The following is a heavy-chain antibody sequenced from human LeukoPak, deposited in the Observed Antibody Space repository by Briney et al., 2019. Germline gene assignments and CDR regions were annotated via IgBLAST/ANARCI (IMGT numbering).Heavy chain of an antibody. J-gene: IGHJ6*02. CDR3: ARSGDGSGNYYNSEDHYFYGMDV. CDR2: IYSGGST. D-gene: IGHD3-10*01. Sequence: GGSLRLSCAASGFTVSSNYMSWVRQAPGKGLEWVSVIYSGGSTYYADSVKGRFTISRDNSKNTLYLQMNSLRAEDTAVYYCARSGDGSGNYYNSEDHYFYGMDVWGQGTTVTVSS. V-gene: IGHV3-53*01. CDR1: GFTVSSNY.